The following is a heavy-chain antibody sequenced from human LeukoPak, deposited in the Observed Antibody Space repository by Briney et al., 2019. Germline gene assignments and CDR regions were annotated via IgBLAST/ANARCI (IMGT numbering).Heavy chain of an antibody. V-gene: IGHV3-23*01. Sequence: GGSLRLSCAASEFTFSSYAMTWVRQAPGEGLEWVSAITGSGGSTYYADSVEGRFTISRDNFKNMLYLQMDSLRAEDTALYYCAKNSPRYCGGDCPLDSWGQGTLVTVSS. CDR1: EFTFSSYA. D-gene: IGHD2-21*02. CDR3: AKNSPRYCGGDCPLDS. J-gene: IGHJ4*02. CDR2: ITGSGGST.